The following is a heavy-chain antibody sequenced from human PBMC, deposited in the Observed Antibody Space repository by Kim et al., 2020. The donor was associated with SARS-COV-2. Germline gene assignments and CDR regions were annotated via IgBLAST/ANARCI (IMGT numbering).Heavy chain of an antibody. CDR1: GFTFSSYA. D-gene: IGHD2-21*01. CDR3: ARVGDLVSYSPYYFDS. V-gene: IGHV3-23*01. Sequence: GGSLRLSCAASGFTFSSYAMSWVRQAPGKGLEWVSGVSRSGANTFYADSVKGRFTISRDNSKNTLYLQMNSLRAEDKAIYYCARVGDLVSYSPYYFDSWGQGTLVTVSS. CDR2: VSRSGANT. J-gene: IGHJ4*02.